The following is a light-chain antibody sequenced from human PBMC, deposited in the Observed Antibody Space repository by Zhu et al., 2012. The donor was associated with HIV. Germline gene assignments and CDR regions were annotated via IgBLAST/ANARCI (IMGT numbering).Light chain of an antibody. CDR2: GAS. V-gene: IGKV3-20*01. J-gene: IGKJ4*01. CDR1: QSVSSTY. CDR3: QQYGSSPLT. Sequence: EIVLTQSPGTLSMSPGERATLFCRASQSVSSTYLAWYQQKPGQPPRLLIYGASGRASGIPERFSGGESGTFFVLTIDRLEPEDIAMYYCQQYGSSPLTFGGGPRWRSN.